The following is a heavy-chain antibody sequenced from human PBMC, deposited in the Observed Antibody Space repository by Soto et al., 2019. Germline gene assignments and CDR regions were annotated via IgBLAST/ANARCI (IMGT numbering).Heavy chain of an antibody. J-gene: IGHJ4*02. CDR1: GFTLSNDL. CDR2: ISSSSSTI. CDR3: AYYSRSYGSFDY. Sequence: GGSLRLSCSASGFTLSNDLVHWVRQSPGKGLVWVSYISSSSSTIYYADSVQGRFTISRDNAKNSLYLQMNSLRDEDTAVYYCAYYSRSYGSFDYWGQGT. D-gene: IGHD3-22*01. V-gene: IGHV3-48*02.